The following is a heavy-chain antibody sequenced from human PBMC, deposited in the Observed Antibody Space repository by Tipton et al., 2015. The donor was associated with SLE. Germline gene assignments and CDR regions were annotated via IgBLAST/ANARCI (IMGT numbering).Heavy chain of an antibody. D-gene: IGHD6-13*01. CDR1: GGSISSGGYY. J-gene: IGHJ4*02. CDR2: IYYSGNT. Sequence: TLSLTCTVSGGSISSGGYYWSWIRQHPGKGLEWIGNIYYSGNTYYNPSLKTLYNPSLKSRITLSGDTSKNQFSLKLSSVTAADTAVYYCARRRGSSWYEDYFDYWGQGTLVTVSS. V-gene: IGHV4-31*03. CDR3: ARRRGSSWYEDYFDY.